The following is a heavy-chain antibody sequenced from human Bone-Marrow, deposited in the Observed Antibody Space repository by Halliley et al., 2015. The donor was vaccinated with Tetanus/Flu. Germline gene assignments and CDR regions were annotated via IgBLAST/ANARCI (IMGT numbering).Heavy chain of an antibody. CDR2: TSAYNGNT. Sequence: WMGWTSAYNGNTNYAHKFQDRVTMTTDTSRTTAYLELRTLRSDDTAMYYCATALDSDAWYFDLWGRGTLVTVSS. V-gene: IGHV1-18*01. D-gene: IGHD2-21*02. CDR3: ATALDSDAWYFDL. J-gene: IGHJ2*01.